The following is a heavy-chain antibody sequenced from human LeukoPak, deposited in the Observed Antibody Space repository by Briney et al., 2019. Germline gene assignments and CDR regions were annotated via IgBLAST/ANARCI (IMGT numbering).Heavy chain of an antibody. Sequence: PGGSLRLSCVASGFTVSSYYVSWVRQTPGKGLEWVAIISYDGSTTYYADSVKGRFTISRDNSKNTLYLQMNSLRPEDTAVYYCARAVARYGANDYWGQGTLVTVSS. CDR1: GFTVSSYY. V-gene: IGHV3-30*03. D-gene: IGHD4/OR15-4a*01. CDR3: ARAVARYGANDY. J-gene: IGHJ4*02. CDR2: ISYDGSTT.